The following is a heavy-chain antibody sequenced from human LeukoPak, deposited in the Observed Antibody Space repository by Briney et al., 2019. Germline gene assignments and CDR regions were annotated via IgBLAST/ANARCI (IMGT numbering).Heavy chain of an antibody. Sequence: GGSLRLSCAASGFTFSSFWMSWVRQAPGKGLEWVANVKQDGSEKYYVDSVKGRFTVSRDNAENSLYLQMNSLRAEDTAVYYCARGYCSGGSCFSSTGNFDLWGRGILVTVSS. CDR1: GFTFSSFW. V-gene: IGHV3-7*04. J-gene: IGHJ2*01. CDR3: ARGYCSGGSCFSSTGNFDL. D-gene: IGHD2-15*01. CDR2: VKQDGSEK.